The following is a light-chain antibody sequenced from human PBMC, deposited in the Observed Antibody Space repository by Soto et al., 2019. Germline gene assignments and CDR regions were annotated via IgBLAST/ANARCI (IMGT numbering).Light chain of an antibody. J-gene: IGKJ1*01. Sequence: EIGLTQSPGTLSLYPGERATLSCRASQSVSSSYLAWYQQKPGQAPRLLIYGASSRATGIPDRFSGSGSGTDFTLTISSLEPEDFAVYYCQQYGSSPQTFGQGTKVDIK. V-gene: IGKV3-20*01. CDR1: QSVSSSY. CDR3: QQYGSSPQT. CDR2: GAS.